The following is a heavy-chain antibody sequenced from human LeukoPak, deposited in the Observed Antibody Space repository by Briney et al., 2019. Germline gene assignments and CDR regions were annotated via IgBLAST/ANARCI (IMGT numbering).Heavy chain of an antibody. CDR2: ISAYNGNT. Sequence: ASVKVSCKASGYTFTSYGISWVRQAPGQGLEWMGWISAYNGNTNYAQKLQGRVTMTTDTSTSTAYMELRSLRSDDTAVYYCARGEYDILTGYYYGMDVWGQGTTVTVSS. D-gene: IGHD3-9*01. J-gene: IGHJ6*02. CDR1: GYTFTSYG. V-gene: IGHV1-18*01. CDR3: ARGEYDILTGYYYGMDV.